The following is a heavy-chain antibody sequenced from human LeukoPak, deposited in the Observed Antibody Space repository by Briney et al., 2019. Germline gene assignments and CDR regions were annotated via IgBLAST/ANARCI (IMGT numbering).Heavy chain of an antibody. Sequence: GGSLRLSCAASGFTFSNYEMNWIRQAPGKGLEWISYISNSGNTKYYADSVKGRFTISRDNANNSVYLQMNNLRAEDTAVYYCAAVIDYWGQGTLVTVSS. CDR1: GFTFSNYE. J-gene: IGHJ4*02. V-gene: IGHV3-48*03. CDR3: AAVIDY. CDR2: ISNSGNTK.